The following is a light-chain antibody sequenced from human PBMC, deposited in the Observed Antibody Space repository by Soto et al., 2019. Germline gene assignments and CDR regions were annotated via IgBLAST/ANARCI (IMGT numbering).Light chain of an antibody. V-gene: IGKV3-20*01. Sequence: IVLTQSQGTLSLSPGESATLSCLTSQSVSNTYVAWYQQKPGQAPRLLIYDTSSRVTGIPDRFSGSGSGTDFTLTISRLEPEDFAVFYCQQYGTSEIIFGQGTRLEI. CDR2: DTS. CDR1: QSVSNTY. CDR3: QQYGTSEII. J-gene: IGKJ5*01.